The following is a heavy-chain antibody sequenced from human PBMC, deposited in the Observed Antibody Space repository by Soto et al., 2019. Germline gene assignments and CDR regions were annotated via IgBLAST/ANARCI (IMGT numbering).Heavy chain of an antibody. CDR2: IVPIFGTA. V-gene: IGHV1-69*01. CDR3: ASCDYYDSSGYYHYYYGMDV. D-gene: IGHD3-22*01. J-gene: IGHJ6*02. CDR1: GGTFSSYA. Sequence: QVQLVQSGAEVKKPGSSVKVSCKASGGTFSSYAISWVRQAPGQGLEWMGGIVPIFGTANYAQKFQGRVTITADESTSTDYMELSSLRSEDTAVYYCASCDYYDSSGYYHYYYGMDVWGQGTTVTVSS.